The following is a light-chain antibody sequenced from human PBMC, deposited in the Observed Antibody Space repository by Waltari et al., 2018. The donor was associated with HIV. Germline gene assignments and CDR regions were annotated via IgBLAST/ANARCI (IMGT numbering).Light chain of an antibody. V-gene: IGKV1-39*01. CDR1: RSINTY. CDR3: QKSDTPPWT. CDR2: DSS. J-gene: IGKJ1*01. Sequence: QMTQSPSSLSASLGDRVTITCRASRSINTYLNWYQHKLGESPKILISDSSTLQSGAQPRFSGSGSGTDFTLTIASLQPEDRATYYCQKSDTPPWTFGQGTKVEI.